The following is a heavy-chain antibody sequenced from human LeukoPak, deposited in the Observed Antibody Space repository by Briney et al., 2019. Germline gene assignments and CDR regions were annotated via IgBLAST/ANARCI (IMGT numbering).Heavy chain of an antibody. J-gene: IGHJ4*02. CDR2: ISYDGSNK. CDR3: AKGSRYSSSWLTETYYFDY. CDR1: GFTFSSYG. V-gene: IGHV3-30*18. D-gene: IGHD6-13*01. Sequence: GGSLRLSCAASGFTFSSYGMHWVRQAPGKGLEWVAVISYDGSNKYYADSVKGRFTISRDNSKNTLYLQMNSLRAEDTAVYYCAKGSRYSSSWLTETYYFDYWGQGTLVTVSS.